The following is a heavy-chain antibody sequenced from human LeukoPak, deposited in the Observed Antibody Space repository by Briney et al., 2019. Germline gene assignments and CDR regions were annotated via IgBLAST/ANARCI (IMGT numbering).Heavy chain of an antibody. CDR2: FSGRGGRT. V-gene: IGHV3-23*01. D-gene: IGHD4-17*01. J-gene: IGHJ6*02. CDR3: AKRFMDGNYGLGWGYYYYYGMDV. CDR1: GFTFSSYG. Sequence: PGGSLRLSCAASGFTFSSYGMSWVRQAPGKGLEWVSTFSGRGGRTEYADSVKGRFTISRDNSQNRLYLQMNSLRAEDTAVYYCAKRFMDGNYGLGWGYYYYYGMDVWGQGTTVTVSS.